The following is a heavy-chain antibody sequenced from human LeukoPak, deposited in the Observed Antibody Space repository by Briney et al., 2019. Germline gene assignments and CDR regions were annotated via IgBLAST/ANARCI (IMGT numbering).Heavy chain of an antibody. Sequence: GGSLRLSCAASGFTFSSYAMSWVRQAPGKGREWGSAISSSGGSTYYADSVKGRFTISRDNSKNTLYLQMNSLRAEDTAVYYCAKGEWIQFQLYYFDYWGQGTLVTVSS. J-gene: IGHJ4*02. CDR3: AKGEWIQFQLYYFDY. D-gene: IGHD5-18*01. V-gene: IGHV3-23*01. CDR2: ISSSGGST. CDR1: GFTFSSYA.